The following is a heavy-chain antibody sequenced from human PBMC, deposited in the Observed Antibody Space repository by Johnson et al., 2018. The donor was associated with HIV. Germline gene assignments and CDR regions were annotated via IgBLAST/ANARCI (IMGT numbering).Heavy chain of an antibody. D-gene: IGHD1-26*01. J-gene: IGHJ3*02. CDR3: ARDGGSTRGDAFDI. V-gene: IGHV3-NL1*01. CDR2: INWNGGST. Sequence: QVQLVESGGGVVQPGGSLRLSCAASGFTFSSYGMHWVRQAPGKGLEWVSGINWNGGSTGYADSVKGRFTISRDNSKNTLYLQMNSLRAEDTAVYYCARDGGSTRGDAFDIWGQGTMVTVSS. CDR1: GFTFSSYG.